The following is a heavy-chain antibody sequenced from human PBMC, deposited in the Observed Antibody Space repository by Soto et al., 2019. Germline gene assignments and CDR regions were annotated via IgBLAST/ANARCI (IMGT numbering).Heavy chain of an antibody. V-gene: IGHV3-23*01. Sequence: PXXSLRLSCAASGFTFISYDMSWVRQAPGKGLKYVSTXSVTGXATYYAESVKGXXTISRDNXXNTMYLQMNSLRVEDTAVYYCARTTTTKSRDYWGPGPLVTVS. D-gene: IGHD4-17*01. CDR1: GFTFISYD. CDR2: XSVTGXAT. J-gene: IGHJ4*02. CDR3: ARTTTTKSRDY.